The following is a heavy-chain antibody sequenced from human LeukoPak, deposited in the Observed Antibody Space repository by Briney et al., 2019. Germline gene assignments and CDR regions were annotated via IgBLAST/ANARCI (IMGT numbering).Heavy chain of an antibody. Sequence: GGSLRLSCAASGFTFSNSAMSWVRQAPGKGLEWVSTLSGSGITTYYADSVTGRFTISRDNSKNTLYLQMNSLRAEDTAVYYCAKGVYSSGWSYFDYWGHGTLVTVSS. V-gene: IGHV3-23*01. J-gene: IGHJ4*01. D-gene: IGHD6-19*01. CDR1: GFTFSNSA. CDR2: LSGSGITT. CDR3: AKGVYSSGWSYFDY.